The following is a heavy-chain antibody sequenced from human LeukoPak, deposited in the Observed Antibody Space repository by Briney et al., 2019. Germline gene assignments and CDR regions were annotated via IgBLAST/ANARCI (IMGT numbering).Heavy chain of an antibody. V-gene: IGHV3-23*01. CDR3: ANRVFDP. J-gene: IGHJ5*02. Sequence: GGSLRLSCAASRFTFNNYAMSWVRQPPGKGLEWVSTISGSGSSTFYADSVKGRFTISRDNSKNTLYLQMNSLRAEDTAVYYCANRVFDPWGQGTLVTVSS. CDR1: RFTFNNYA. CDR2: ISGSGSST.